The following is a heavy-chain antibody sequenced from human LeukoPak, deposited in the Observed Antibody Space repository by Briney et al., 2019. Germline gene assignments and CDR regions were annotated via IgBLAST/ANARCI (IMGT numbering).Heavy chain of an antibody. CDR2: ISSSSSTI. Sequence: GGSLRLSCAASGFTFSSYSMNWVRQAPGKGLEWVSYISSSSSTIYYADSVKGRFTISRDNAKNSLYLQMNSLRAEDTAVYYCARAPNPKYSGDYYYFDYWGQGTLVTVSS. CDR1: GFTFSSYS. CDR3: ARAPNPKYSGDYYYFDY. J-gene: IGHJ4*02. V-gene: IGHV3-48*04. D-gene: IGHD1-26*01.